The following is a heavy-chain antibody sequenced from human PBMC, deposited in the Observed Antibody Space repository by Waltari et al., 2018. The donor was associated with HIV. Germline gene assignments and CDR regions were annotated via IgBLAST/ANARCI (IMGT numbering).Heavy chain of an antibody. CDR1: GSSISSYY. J-gene: IGHJ1*01. D-gene: IGHD3-16*01. CDR3: TRGRRGGSAH. V-gene: IGHV4-59*01. CDR2: IYDSGPT. Sequence: QVQLQESGPGLVKPSETLALTCRVSGSSISSYYWSWIRQPPGKGLEWIGYIYDSGPTSYNPSLKSRVTISVDTSKNQFSLKLTSVTAADTAVYYCTRGRRGGSAHWGQSTLVTVSS.